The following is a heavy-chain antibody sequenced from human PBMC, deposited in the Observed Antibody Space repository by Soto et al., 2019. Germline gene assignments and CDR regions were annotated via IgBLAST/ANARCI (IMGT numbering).Heavy chain of an antibody. CDR1: GGSISSGRYY. D-gene: IGHD2-15*01. CDR2: INHSGST. Sequence: SETLSLTCTVSGGSISSGRYYWSWIRQHPGKGLEWIGHINHSGSTNYNPSLKSRVTISVDTSKNQFSLKLSSVTAADTAVYYCARWNVHCSGGSCQKVFDYWGQGTLVTVSS. CDR3: ARWNVHCSGGSCQKVFDY. J-gene: IGHJ4*02. V-gene: IGHV4-31*03.